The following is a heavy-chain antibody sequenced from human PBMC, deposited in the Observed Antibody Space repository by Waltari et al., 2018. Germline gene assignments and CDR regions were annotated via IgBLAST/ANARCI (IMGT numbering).Heavy chain of an antibody. Sequence: LEWIGEINHSGSTNYNPSLKSRVTISVDTSKNQFSLKLSSVTAADTAVYYCARSLIVVVPAAKGVRWFDPWGQGTLVTVSS. J-gene: IGHJ5*02. CDR2: INHSGST. D-gene: IGHD2-2*01. V-gene: IGHV4-34*01. CDR3: ARSLIVVVPAAKGVRWFDP.